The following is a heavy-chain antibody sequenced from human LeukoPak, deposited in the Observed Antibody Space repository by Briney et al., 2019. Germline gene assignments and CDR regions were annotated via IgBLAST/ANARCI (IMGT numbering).Heavy chain of an antibody. J-gene: IGHJ4*02. CDR2: IYYSGIT. V-gene: IGHV4-59*01. D-gene: IGHD4-11*01. CDR3: ARGTTVTSLDY. CDR1: GGSISGYY. Sequence: PSETLSLTCTVSGGSISGYYWSWIRQPPGKGLEWIGYIYYSGITNYNPSLKSRVTISVDTSKNQFSLKLSSVTAADTAVYYCARGTTVTSLDYWGQGTLVTVSS.